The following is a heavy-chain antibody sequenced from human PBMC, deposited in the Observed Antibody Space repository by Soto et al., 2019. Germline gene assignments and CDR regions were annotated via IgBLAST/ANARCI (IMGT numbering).Heavy chain of an antibody. Sequence: QVQLQESGPGLVKPSETLSLTCTVSGGSISSYYWSWIRQPPGKGLEWIGYIYYSGSTNYNPSLKSRVTISVDTSKNQFSLKLSSVTAADTAVYYCARDDTVGYSSSNWFDPWGQGTLVTVSS. D-gene: IGHD6-13*01. V-gene: IGHV4-59*01. CDR1: GGSISSYY. CDR2: IYYSGST. CDR3: ARDDTVGYSSSNWFDP. J-gene: IGHJ5*02.